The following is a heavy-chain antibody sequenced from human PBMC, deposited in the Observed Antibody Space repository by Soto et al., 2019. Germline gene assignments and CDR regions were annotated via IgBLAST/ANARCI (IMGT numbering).Heavy chain of an antibody. J-gene: IGHJ4*02. V-gene: IGHV3-11*06. D-gene: IGHD1-26*01. Sequence: PGGSLRLSCAASGFTFSDYYMSWIRQAPGKGLEWVSYIDSSSSHTNYADSVKGRFTISRDNAKNSLYLQMNSLRAEDTAVYYCARVRASYLHLDYWGQGTLVTVSS. CDR2: IDSSSSHT. CDR1: GFTFSDYY. CDR3: ARVRASYLHLDY.